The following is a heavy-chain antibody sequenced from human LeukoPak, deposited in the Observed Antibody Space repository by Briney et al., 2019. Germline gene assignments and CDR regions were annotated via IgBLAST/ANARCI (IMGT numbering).Heavy chain of an antibody. J-gene: IGHJ5*02. V-gene: IGHV1-69*01. CDR2: IIPIFGTA. D-gene: IGHD2-2*01. CDR3: ARAGDIVVVPAALGWFDP. CDR1: GGTFSSYA. Sequence: SVKVSCKASGGTFSSYAISWVRQAPGQGLEWMGGIIPIFGTANYAQKFQGRVTITADESTSTAYMELSSLRSEDTAVYYCARAGDIVVVPAALGWFDPWGQGTLVTVSS.